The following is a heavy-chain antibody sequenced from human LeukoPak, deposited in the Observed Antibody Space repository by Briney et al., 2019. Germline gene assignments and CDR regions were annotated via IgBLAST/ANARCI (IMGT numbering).Heavy chain of an antibody. CDR3: ARLGGYSYGHLDY. V-gene: IGHV3-7*01. D-gene: IGHD5-18*01. CDR2: IQQDGSEK. CDR1: GFTISNYW. J-gene: IGHJ4*02. Sequence: GGSLRLSCAASGFTISNYWMSWVRQAPGRGLEWVANIQQDGSEKYYVDSVKGRFSISRDNTKNSLYLQMNSLRAEDTAVYYCARLGGYSYGHLDYWGQGTLVTVSS.